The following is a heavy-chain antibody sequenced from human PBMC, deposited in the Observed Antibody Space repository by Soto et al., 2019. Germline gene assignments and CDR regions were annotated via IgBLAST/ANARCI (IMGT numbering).Heavy chain of an antibody. J-gene: IGHJ3*02. D-gene: IGHD2-2*01. CDR1: GGTFSSYT. CDR2: IIPILGIA. CDR3: ARDTPGTMPRHAFDI. V-gene: IGHV1-69*08. Sequence: QVQLVQSGAEVKKPGSSVKVSCKASGGTFSSYTISWVRQAPGQGLEWMGRIIPILGIANYAQKFQGRVTITADKSTSTAYMELSSLRSEDTAVYYCARDTPGTMPRHAFDIWGQGTMVTVSS.